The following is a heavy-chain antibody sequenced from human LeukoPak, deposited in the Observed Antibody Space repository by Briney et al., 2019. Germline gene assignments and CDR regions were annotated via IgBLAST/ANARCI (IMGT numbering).Heavy chain of an antibody. CDR3: AKDSDSTGCSSSWSLLDY. Sequence: GGSLRLSCAASGFTFSTTGMTWVRQAPGKGLEWVSAISGSGGNTYYADSVRGRFTISRDNSKNTLYLQMNSLRAEDTAVYYCAKDSDSTGCSSSWSLLDYWGQGTLVTVSS. D-gene: IGHD6-13*01. V-gene: IGHV3-23*01. CDR1: GFTFSTTG. CDR2: ISGSGGNT. J-gene: IGHJ4*02.